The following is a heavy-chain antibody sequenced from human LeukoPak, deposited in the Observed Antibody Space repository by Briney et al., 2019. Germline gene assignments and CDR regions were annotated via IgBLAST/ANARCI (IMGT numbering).Heavy chain of an antibody. V-gene: IGHV1-18*01. D-gene: IGHD2-2*01. CDR2: ISAYNGNT. CDR3: ARVPPSYCSSTSCPEGQYFQH. J-gene: IGHJ1*01. Sequence: ASVKVSCKASGYTFTSYGISWVRQAPGQGLEWMGWISAYNGNTNYAQKLQGRVTMTTDTSTSTAYMELRSLRSDDTAVYYCARVPPSYCSSTSCPEGQYFQHWGQGTLVTVSS. CDR1: GYTFTSYG.